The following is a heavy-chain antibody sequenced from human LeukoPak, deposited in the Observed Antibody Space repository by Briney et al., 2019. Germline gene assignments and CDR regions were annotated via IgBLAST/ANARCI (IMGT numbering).Heavy chain of an antibody. CDR2: ISAYNGNT. Sequence: ASVKVSCKASGYTFTSYGISWVRQAPGQGLEWMGWISAYNGNTNYAQKLQGRVTMTTDTSTSTAYMELRSLRSDDTAVYYCARSPIITIFGVVNPNWFDPWGQGTLVTVSS. J-gene: IGHJ5*02. CDR3: ARSPIITIFGVVNPNWFDP. D-gene: IGHD3-3*01. V-gene: IGHV1-18*01. CDR1: GYTFTSYG.